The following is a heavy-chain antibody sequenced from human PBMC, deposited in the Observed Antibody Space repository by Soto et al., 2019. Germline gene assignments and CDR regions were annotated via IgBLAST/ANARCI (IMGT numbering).Heavy chain of an antibody. CDR1: GDSIGSGAFY. CDR2: VSVSGNA. V-gene: IGHV4-31*11. D-gene: IGHD1-26*01. J-gene: IGHJ6*02. CDR3: ARALGGVSSSGMDV. Sequence: HLQESGPGLVAPSQTLSLRCAVSGDSIGSGAFYWTWIRQVPGKGLEWIGYVSVSGNAYYNPSLKSRVAMSIETSENQLFLRLLSVTAADAAVYFCARALGGVSSSGMDVWGQGTSVTVSS.